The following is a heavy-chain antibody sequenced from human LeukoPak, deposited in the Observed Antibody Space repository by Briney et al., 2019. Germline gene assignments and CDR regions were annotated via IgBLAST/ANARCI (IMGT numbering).Heavy chain of an antibody. CDR1: GFTFSSYG. J-gene: IGHJ4*02. CDR3: ARDAYYYDSGGYFDY. D-gene: IGHD3-22*01. V-gene: IGHV3-33*01. CDR2: IWYDGSNK. Sequence: GGSLRLSCAASGFTFSSYGMHWVRQAPGKGLEWVVVIWYDGSNKYYADSVKGRFTISRDNSKNTLYLQMNSLRAEDTAVYYCARDAYYYDSGGYFDYWGQGTLVTVSS.